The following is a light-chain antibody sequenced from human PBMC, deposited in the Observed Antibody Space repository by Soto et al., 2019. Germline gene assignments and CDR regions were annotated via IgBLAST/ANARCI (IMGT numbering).Light chain of an antibody. CDR3: CSYAGSSYV. J-gene: IGLJ1*01. CDR1: SSDVGTYNL. Sequence: QSALTQPASVSGSPGQSITISCTRSSSDVGTYNLVSWYQQHPGEAPKLMIYEVTKRPSGVSNRFSGSKSGNTASLTISGLQAEDEADYYCCSYAGSSYVFGTGTKVTVL. CDR2: EVT. V-gene: IGLV2-23*02.